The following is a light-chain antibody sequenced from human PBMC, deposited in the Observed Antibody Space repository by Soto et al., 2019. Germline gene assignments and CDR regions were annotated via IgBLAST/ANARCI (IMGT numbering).Light chain of an antibody. CDR1: SSNIGAGYD. CDR2: GNS. Sequence: QSALTQPPSVSGAPGQRVTISCTGSSSNIGAGYDVHWYQQLPGTAPKLLIYGNSNRPSGVPDRFSGSKSGTSASLAITGLQAEDEADDSCQSYDSSLSGSIFGGGTKLTVL. J-gene: IGLJ2*01. V-gene: IGLV1-40*01. CDR3: QSYDSSLSGSI.